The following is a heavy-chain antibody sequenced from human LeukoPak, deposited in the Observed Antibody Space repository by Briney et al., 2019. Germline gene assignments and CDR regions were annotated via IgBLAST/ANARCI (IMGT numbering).Heavy chain of an antibody. Sequence: PSETLSLTCTVSGGSISSYYWSWIRQPPGKGLGWIGYIYYSGSTNYNPSLKSRVTISVDTSENQFSLKLSSVTAADTAVYYCARGGIPYYYYGSGPYDPWGQGTLVTVSS. D-gene: IGHD3-10*01. CDR1: GGSISSYY. J-gene: IGHJ5*02. CDR3: ARGGIPYYYYGSGPYDP. CDR2: IYYSGST. V-gene: IGHV4-59*01.